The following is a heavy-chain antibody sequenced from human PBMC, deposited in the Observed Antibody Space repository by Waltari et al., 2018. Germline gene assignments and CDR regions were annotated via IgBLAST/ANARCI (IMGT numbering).Heavy chain of an antibody. CDR3: ARVVLWFRELFDAFDI. CDR1: GYSISSGYY. CDR2: IYHSGST. J-gene: IGHJ3*02. D-gene: IGHD3-10*01. V-gene: IGHV4-38-2*02. Sequence: QVQLQESGPGLVKPSETLSLTCTVSGYSISSGYYWGWIRQPPGKGLEWIGSIYHSGSTYYNPSLKSRVTISVDTSKNQFSLKLSSVTAADTAVYYCARVVLWFRELFDAFDIWGQGTMVTVSS.